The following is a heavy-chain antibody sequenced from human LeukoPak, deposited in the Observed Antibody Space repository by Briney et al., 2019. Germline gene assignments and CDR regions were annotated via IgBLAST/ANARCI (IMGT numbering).Heavy chain of an antibody. Sequence: SGTLSLTCAVSGGSISSSNWWSWVRQPPGKGLEWIGEIYHSGSTNYNPSLKSRVTISVDKSKNQFSLKLSSVTAADTAVYYCARDYYDSSGYNYFDYWGQGTLVTVSS. J-gene: IGHJ4*02. V-gene: IGHV4-4*02. CDR3: ARDYYDSSGYNYFDY. CDR2: IYHSGST. CDR1: GGSISSSNW. D-gene: IGHD3-22*01.